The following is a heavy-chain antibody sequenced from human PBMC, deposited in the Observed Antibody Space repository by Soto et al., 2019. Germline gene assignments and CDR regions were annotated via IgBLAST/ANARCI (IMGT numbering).Heavy chain of an antibody. Sequence: SVRVSCKASGFTFTSSAMQWVRQARGQRLEWIGWIVVGSGNTNYAQKFQERVTITRDMSTSTAYMELSSLRSEDTAVYYCAAGHYDILTGYYGSVENYYMDVWGKGTTVTVSS. CDR2: IVVGSGNT. CDR1: GFTFTSSA. V-gene: IGHV1-58*02. D-gene: IGHD3-9*01. CDR3: AAGHYDILTGYYGSVENYYMDV. J-gene: IGHJ6*03.